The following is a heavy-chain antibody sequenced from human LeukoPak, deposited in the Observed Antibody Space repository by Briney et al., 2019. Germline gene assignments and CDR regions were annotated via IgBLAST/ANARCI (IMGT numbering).Heavy chain of an antibody. CDR1: GFAYDHCS. D-gene: IGHD3-10*01. Sequence: HAGGSLRLSCVGSGFAYDHCSMNWVRQAPGKGLEWLSYITGDNKAYYADSLKGRFVISRDNAKNSEYLQMNSLSVEDTAVYYCVRGGVADGNYFGDWGQGTVVTVSS. J-gene: IGHJ4*02. CDR3: VRGGVADGNYFGD. V-gene: IGHV3-48*01. CDR2: ITGDNKA.